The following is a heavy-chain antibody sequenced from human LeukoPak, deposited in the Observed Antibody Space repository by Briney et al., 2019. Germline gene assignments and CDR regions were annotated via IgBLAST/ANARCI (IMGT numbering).Heavy chain of an antibody. D-gene: IGHD2-2*02. Sequence: GGSLRLSCAASGFTFSSYSMNWVRQAPGKGLEWVSSISSSSSYIYYADSVKGRFTISRDNAKNSLYLQMNSLRAEDTAVYYCARESGGYCSSTSCYTPHFDYWGQGTLVTVSS. CDR3: ARESGGYCSSTSCYTPHFDY. CDR2: ISSSSSYI. V-gene: IGHV3-21*01. J-gene: IGHJ4*02. CDR1: GFTFSSYS.